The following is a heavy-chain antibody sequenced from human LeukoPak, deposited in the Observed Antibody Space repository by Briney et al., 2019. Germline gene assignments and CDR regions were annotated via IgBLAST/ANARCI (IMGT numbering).Heavy chain of an antibody. CDR3: ARPSQYGSGTDYYFDS. CDR2: IRTKANNYAT. CDR1: GFMFSGSP. Sequence: GGSLRLSCAASGFMFSGSPMHWVSQASGKGLEWVGHIRTKANNYATIYAASVKGRFTISRDDSKNTAYLQMNSLKTEDTAVYYCARPSQYGSGTDYYFDSWGQGTLVTVSS. D-gene: IGHD3-10*01. J-gene: IGHJ4*02. V-gene: IGHV3-73*01.